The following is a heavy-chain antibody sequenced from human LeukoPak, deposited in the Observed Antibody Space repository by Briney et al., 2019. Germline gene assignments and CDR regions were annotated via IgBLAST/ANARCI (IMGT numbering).Heavy chain of an antibody. CDR1: AFAFSGYA. CDR2: ITYSGDFT. Sequence: GGSLRLSCAASAFAFSGYAMTWVRQAPGKGLEWVSSITYSGDFTYYVDSVKGRFTISRDNSKNTLYLQMNSLRAEDTAVYYCAKVFCSGGSCCFDYWGQGTLVAVSS. V-gene: IGHV3-23*01. D-gene: IGHD2-15*01. J-gene: IGHJ4*02. CDR3: AKVFCSGGSCCFDY.